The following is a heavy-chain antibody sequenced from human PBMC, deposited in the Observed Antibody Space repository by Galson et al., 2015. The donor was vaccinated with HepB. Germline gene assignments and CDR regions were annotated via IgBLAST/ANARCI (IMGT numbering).Heavy chain of an antibody. Sequence: SLRLSCAASGFTFSTSWMTWVRQAPGEGLEWVANIKPDGSEQYYVDSVKGRFTISRDNAENSLYLQMNSLRAEDTAVYYCARALHSGLDLWGQGTLVTVSS. CDR1: GFTFSTSW. V-gene: IGHV3-7*03. J-gene: IGHJ5*02. D-gene: IGHD1-26*01. CDR3: ARALHSGLDL. CDR2: IKPDGSEQ.